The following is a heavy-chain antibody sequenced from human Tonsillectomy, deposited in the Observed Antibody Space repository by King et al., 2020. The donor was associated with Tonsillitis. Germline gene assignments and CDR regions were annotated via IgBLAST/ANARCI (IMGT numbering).Heavy chain of an antibody. CDR3: AKGRNSHYDFWSGSPGSYYYYYMDV. CDR2: ISWNSGSI. D-gene: IGHD3-3*01. J-gene: IGHJ6*03. V-gene: IGHV3-9*01. CDR1: GFTFDDYA. Sequence: EVQLVESGGGLVQPGRSLRLSCAASGFTFDDYAMHWVRQAPGKGLEWVSGISWNSGSIGYADSVKGRFTISRDNAKNSLYLQMNSLRAEDTALYYCAKGRNSHYDFWSGSPGSYYYYYMDVWGKGTTVTVSS.